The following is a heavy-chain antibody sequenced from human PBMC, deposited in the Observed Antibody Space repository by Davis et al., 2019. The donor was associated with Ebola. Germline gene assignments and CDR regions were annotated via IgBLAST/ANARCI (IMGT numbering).Heavy chain of an antibody. Sequence: GESLKISCKGSGYGFTNYWIGWVRQMPGKGLEWMGFIFSDDSDATYSPSFQGQVTFSVDKSIRTAYLHWNSLKASDTATYYCARQGTTSWDSWGQGTLVTVSS. V-gene: IGHV5-51*01. D-gene: IGHD2-2*01. CDR1: GYGFTNYW. CDR3: ARQGTTSWDS. J-gene: IGHJ4*02. CDR2: IFSDDSDA.